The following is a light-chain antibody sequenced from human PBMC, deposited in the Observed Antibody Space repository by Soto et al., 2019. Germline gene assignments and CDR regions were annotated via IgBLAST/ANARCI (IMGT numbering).Light chain of an antibody. V-gene: IGKV3-20*01. CDR3: QQYGSSPRT. J-gene: IGKJ1*01. CDR2: GAS. Sequence: ENVLTQSPGILSLSPGERATLSCRASQSVTSSYLAWYQQKPGQAPRLLIYGASSRATDIPDRFSGSESGTDFTLTINRLEPEDFAVYYCQQYGSSPRTFGQGTKVEIK. CDR1: QSVTSSY.